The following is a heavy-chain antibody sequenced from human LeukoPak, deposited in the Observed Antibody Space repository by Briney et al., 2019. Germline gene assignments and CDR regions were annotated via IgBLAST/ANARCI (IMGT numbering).Heavy chain of an antibody. D-gene: IGHD3-22*01. CDR1: GFTFSGYW. CDR3: ATDRYYSNTNAYPRFDG. CDR2: IKQDGGEK. Sequence: GGSLRLPCAASGFTFSGYWMTWVRQAPGKGLEWVANIKQDGGEKNYVDSVKGRFTISRDNAKNSLDLQMTSLRAEDTAVYYCATDRYYSNTNAYPRFDGWGHRTLVTVSS. J-gene: IGHJ4*01. V-gene: IGHV3-7*01.